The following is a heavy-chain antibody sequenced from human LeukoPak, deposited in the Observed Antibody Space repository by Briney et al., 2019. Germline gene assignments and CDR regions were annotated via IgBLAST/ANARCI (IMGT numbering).Heavy chain of an antibody. V-gene: IGHV3-7*01. J-gene: IGHJ4*02. CDR3: ARDPGGATDY. D-gene: IGHD1-26*01. CDR1: GFTFSTYA. CDR2: IKQDGSEK. Sequence: GGSLRLSCAASGFTFSTYAVNWVRQAPGKGLEWVANIKQDGSEKYYVDSVKGRFTISRDNAKNSLYLQMNSLRAEDTAVYYCARDPGGATDYWGQGTLVTVSS.